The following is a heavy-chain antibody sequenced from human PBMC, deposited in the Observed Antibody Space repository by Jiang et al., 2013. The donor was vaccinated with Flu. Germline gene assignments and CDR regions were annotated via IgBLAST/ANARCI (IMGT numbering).Heavy chain of an antibody. CDR2: ISSSSSTI. CDR1: GFTFSSYS. D-gene: IGHD3-22*01. CDR3: ARDGWKTYYYDSSGYYQYDY. Sequence: QLVESGGGLVQPGGSLRLSCAASGFTFSSYSMNWVRQAPGKGLEWVSYISSSSSTIYYADSVKGRFTISRDNAKNSLYLQMNSLRAEDTAVYYCARDGWKTYYYDSSGYYQYDYWGQGTLVTVSS. J-gene: IGHJ4*02. V-gene: IGHV3-48*01.